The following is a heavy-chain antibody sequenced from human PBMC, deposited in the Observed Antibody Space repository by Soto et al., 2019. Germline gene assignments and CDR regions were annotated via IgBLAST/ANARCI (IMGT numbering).Heavy chain of an antibody. CDR2: ISSSSSTI. CDR1: GFTFSSYS. D-gene: IGHD2-2*03. J-gene: IGHJ3*02. CDR3: ASGDGYDAFDI. V-gene: IGHV3-48*02. Sequence: EVQLVESGGGLVQPGGSLRLSCAASGFTFSSYSMNWVRQAPGKGLEWVSYISSSSSTIYYADSVKGRFTISKDNAKNSLYLQMNILRDEDTAVYYCASGDGYDAFDIWGQGTMVTVSS.